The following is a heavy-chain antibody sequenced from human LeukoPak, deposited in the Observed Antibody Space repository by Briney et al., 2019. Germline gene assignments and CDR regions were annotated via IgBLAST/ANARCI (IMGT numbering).Heavy chain of an antibody. J-gene: IGHJ3*02. D-gene: IGHD3-3*01. CDR1: GGSISSYY. CDR3: ARDSVDYDFWSGRGISDAFDI. CDR2: IYYSGGT. V-gene: IGHV4-59*01. Sequence: PSETLSLTCTVSGGSISSYYWSWIRQPPGKGLEWIGYIYYSGGTNYNPSLKSRVTISVDTSKNQFSLKLSSVTAADTAVYYCARDSVDYDFWSGRGISDAFDIWGQGTMVTVSS.